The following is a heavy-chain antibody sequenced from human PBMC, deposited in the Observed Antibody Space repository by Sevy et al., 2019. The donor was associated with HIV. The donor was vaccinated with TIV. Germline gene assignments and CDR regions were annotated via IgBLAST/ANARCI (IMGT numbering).Heavy chain of an antibody. V-gene: IGHV3-48*03. Sequence: GGSLRLSCTASGFPFGSYEMNWVRQAPGKGLEWVSYISNSGSAKYYSDSVRGRFTISRDNAKYSLYLQMNSLRAEDTSFYYCARDLPPSATTVAHFDYWGRGTLFTVSS. CDR3: ARDLPPSATTVAHFDY. D-gene: IGHD4-17*01. J-gene: IGHJ4*02. CDR2: ISNSGSAK. CDR1: GFPFGSYE.